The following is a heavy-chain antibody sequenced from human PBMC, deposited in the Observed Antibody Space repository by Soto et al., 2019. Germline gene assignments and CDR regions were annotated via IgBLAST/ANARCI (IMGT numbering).Heavy chain of an antibody. CDR3: AKDDSLEWFFPLDA. V-gene: IGHV3-23*01. D-gene: IGHD3-3*01. J-gene: IGHJ5*02. CDR1: GFTFRRYA. Sequence: EVHLLESGGGLVQPGGSLRLSCAASGFTFRRYAMSWVRQAPGKGLAWAAGISGGGSDTYYSDSVRGRFTISRDNSKNTLYLQINSLRVEDSAVYFCAKDDSLEWFFPLDAWGQGTLVTVSS. CDR2: ISGGGSDT.